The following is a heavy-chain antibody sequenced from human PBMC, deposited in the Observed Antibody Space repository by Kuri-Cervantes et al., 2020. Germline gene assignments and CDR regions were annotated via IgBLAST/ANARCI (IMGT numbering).Heavy chain of an antibody. CDR2: ISGSGSTI. V-gene: IGHV3-11*01. J-gene: IGHJ4*02. D-gene: IGHD6-13*01. CDR3: ARRDGSTWYYFDY. CDR1: GFTFSDYY. Sequence: GESLKISCAASGFTFSDYYMSWIRQAPGKGLEWVSYISGSGSTINYADSVKGRFTISRDNSKDTLYLQVNSLRAEDTAVYYCARRDGSTWYYFDYWGQGTLVTVSS.